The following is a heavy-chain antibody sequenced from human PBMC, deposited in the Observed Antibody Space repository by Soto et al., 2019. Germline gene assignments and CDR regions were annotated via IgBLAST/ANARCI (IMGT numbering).Heavy chain of an antibody. CDR3: AREVNSSPARGPNWFDP. CDR1: GDSINNSHW. V-gene: IGHV4-4*02. CDR2: TYHSGTT. Sequence: HVQLQESGPGLVQPSGTLSLTCAVSGDSINNSHWWSWVRQTPGKGLEWIGETYHSGTTNYNPSLKTRVTRSIDKSKNQFSLKMNSVTAADTAVYYCAREVNSSPARGPNWFDPWGQGTLVTVSS. D-gene: IGHD6-13*01. J-gene: IGHJ5*02.